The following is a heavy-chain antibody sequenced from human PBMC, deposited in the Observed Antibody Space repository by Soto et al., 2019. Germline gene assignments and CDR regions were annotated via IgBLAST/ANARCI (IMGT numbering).Heavy chain of an antibody. J-gene: IGHJ4*02. CDR2: TSYDGSNK. CDR1: GFTFSTYG. D-gene: IGHD3-16*01. Sequence: QVQLVESGGGVVQPGRSLRLSCAASGFTFSTYGMHWVRQAPGKGLEWVAVTSYDGSNKYYADSVKGRFTISRDNSKNTLYLQMNRLRAEDTAVYYCATRGFTGQFDDWGQGTLVTVSS. CDR3: ATRGFTGQFDD. V-gene: IGHV3-30*03.